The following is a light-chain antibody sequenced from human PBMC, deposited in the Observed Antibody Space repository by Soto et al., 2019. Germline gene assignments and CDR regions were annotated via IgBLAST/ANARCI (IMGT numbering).Light chain of an antibody. J-gene: IGKJ1*01. CDR1: QRISSNS. CDR3: QQRGGSPPTWT. CDR2: DAF. V-gene: IGKV3-20*01. Sequence: EIVLTQSPGTLSLSPGERATLSCRSSQRISSNSLAWYQQKPGQAPRLLIYDAFNRATGIPDRFSGSGSGTDFTLTISRLEPEDFAVYYCQQRGGSPPTWTFGQGTKVDIK.